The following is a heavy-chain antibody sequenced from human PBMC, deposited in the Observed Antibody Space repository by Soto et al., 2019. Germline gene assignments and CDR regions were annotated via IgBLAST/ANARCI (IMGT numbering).Heavy chain of an antibody. D-gene: IGHD1-7*01. CDR1: GFTFSSYS. CDR3: AREKTGTTYIYYYYGMDV. CDR2: ISSSSSTI. J-gene: IGHJ6*02. Sequence: GGSLRLSCAASGFTFSSYSMNWVRQAPGKGLEWVSYISSSSSTIYYADSVKGRFTISRDNAKNSLYLQMNSLRDEDTAVYYCAREKTGTTYIYYYYGMDVWGQGTTVTVSS. V-gene: IGHV3-48*02.